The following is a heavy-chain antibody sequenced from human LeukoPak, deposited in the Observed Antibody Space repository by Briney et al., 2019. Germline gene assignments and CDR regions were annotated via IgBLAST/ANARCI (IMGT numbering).Heavy chain of an antibody. CDR3: ARDAGPGVPGY. Sequence: GGSLRLSCAASGFTVSSNYMSWVRQAPGKGLEWVSVIYSGGSTCYADSVKGRFTISRDNSKNTLYLQMNSLRAEDTAVYYCARDAGPGVPGYWGQGTLVTVSS. J-gene: IGHJ4*02. V-gene: IGHV3-53*01. CDR1: GFTVSSNY. CDR2: IYSGGST. D-gene: IGHD1-1*01.